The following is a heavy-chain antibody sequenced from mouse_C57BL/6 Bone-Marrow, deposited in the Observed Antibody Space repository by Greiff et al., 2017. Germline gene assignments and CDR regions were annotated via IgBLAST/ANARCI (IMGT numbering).Heavy chain of an antibody. CDR3: VYDYDSSFFAY. CDR2: IYPGDGDT. CDR1: GYAFSSYW. Sequence: QVQLQQSGAELVKPGASVKISCKASGYAFSSYWMNWVKQRPGKGLEWIGQIYPGDGDTNYNGKFKGKATLTADKSSSTAYMQLSSLTSEDSAVYFCVYDYDSSFFAYWGQGTLVTVSA. V-gene: IGHV1-80*01. D-gene: IGHD2-4*01. J-gene: IGHJ3*01.